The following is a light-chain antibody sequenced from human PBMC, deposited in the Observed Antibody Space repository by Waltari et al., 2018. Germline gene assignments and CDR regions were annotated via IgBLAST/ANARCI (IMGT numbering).Light chain of an antibody. CDR2: AVS. CDR1: SSDVGNYKR. J-gene: IGLJ2*01. Sequence: QSALTQPASVSGSPGQSITISCTGTSSDVGNYKRVSWYQQHPGKAPTLMIYAVSKRPSGLSERFSGSKSGDMASLTISGLQPEDEAEYFCSSYAGSSKGVFGGGTKVTVL. CDR3: SSYAGSSKGV. V-gene: IGLV2-23*02.